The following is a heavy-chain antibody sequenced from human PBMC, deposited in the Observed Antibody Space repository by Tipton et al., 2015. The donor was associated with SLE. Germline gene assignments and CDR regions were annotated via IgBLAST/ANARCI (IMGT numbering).Heavy chain of an antibody. J-gene: IGHJ6*02. Sequence: QLVQSGAEVKKPGSSVKVSCKASGGTFSSYAISWVRQAPGQGLEWMGGIIPIFGTANYAQKFQGRVTITTDESTSTAYMELSSLRSEDTAVYYCARDRRYCSSTSCPAPYGMDVWGQGTTVTVSS. CDR1: GGTFSSYA. CDR2: IIPIFGTA. V-gene: IGHV1-69*05. D-gene: IGHD2-2*01. CDR3: ARDRRYCSSTSCPAPYGMDV.